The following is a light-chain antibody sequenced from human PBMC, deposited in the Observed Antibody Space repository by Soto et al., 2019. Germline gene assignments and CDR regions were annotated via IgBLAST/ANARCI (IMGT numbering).Light chain of an antibody. CDR2: RDN. Sequence: QSVLTQPPSASGTPGQRVAISCSGGSSDIGSNPVNWYLHLPGAAPKLLIDRDNQRPSGVPDRFSGSKSGTSASLTISGLQSDDEADYFCSAWDDNIYGPVFGGGTKLTVL. CDR1: SSDIGSNP. CDR3: SAWDDNIYGPV. V-gene: IGLV1-44*01. J-gene: IGLJ2*01.